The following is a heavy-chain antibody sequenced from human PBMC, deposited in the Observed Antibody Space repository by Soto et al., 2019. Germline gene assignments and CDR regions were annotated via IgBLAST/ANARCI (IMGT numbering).Heavy chain of an antibody. CDR3: SRGYYDFWSGYRPHMDV. D-gene: IGHD3-3*01. J-gene: IGHJ6*02. Sequence: PGGSLRLSCAASGFTFSGSAMHWVRQASGKGLEWVGRIRSKANSYATAYAASVRGRFTISRDDSKNTAYLQMNSLKTEDTAVYYCSRGYYDFWSGYRPHMDVWGQGTTVTVSS. CDR1: GFTFSGSA. V-gene: IGHV3-73*01. CDR2: IRSKANSYAT.